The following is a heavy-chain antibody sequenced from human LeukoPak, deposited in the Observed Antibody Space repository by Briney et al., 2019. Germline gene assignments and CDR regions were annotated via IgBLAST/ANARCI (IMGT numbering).Heavy chain of an antibody. CDR1: GFTFSTYS. J-gene: IGHJ4*02. CDR3: AKAFRGYSYGYFDY. CDR2: ISWNSGTI. D-gene: IGHD5-18*01. V-gene: IGHV3-9*01. Sequence: GGSLRLSCAASGFTFSTYSMNWVRQAPGKGLEWVSGISWNSGTIDYAGSVKGRFTISRDNAKNSLYLQMNSLRAEDTALYYCAKAFRGYSYGYFDYWGQGTLVTVSS.